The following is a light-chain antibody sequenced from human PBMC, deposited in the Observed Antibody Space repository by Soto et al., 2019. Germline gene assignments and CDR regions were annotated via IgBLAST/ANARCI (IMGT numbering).Light chain of an antibody. CDR2: GVS. J-gene: IGKJ2*01. CDR1: QTVTASL. V-gene: IGKV3-20*01. Sequence: EIVLTQSPGVVSLSPGQRTTLSCRASQTVTASLLAWYQQGPRQAPRLLIYGVSTRAPGVPGRFSGGGSGTESTLTISRLEPEDFAVYHCQQFSDTPYTFGQGTKVEIK. CDR3: QQFSDTPYT.